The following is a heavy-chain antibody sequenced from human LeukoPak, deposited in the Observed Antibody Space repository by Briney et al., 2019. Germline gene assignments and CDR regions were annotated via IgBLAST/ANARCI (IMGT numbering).Heavy chain of an antibody. CDR3: ATLLSNAAFDY. CDR2: INPNSGDT. J-gene: IGHJ4*02. V-gene: IGHV1-2*02. CDR1: GYTFTGFF. Sequence: ASVTVSCRASGYTFTGFFLHWVRQAPGQGFEWIGWINPNSGDTKYAQRFQGRVTMTRDTSISTAYIELSRLRSDDTAAYYCATLLSNAAFDYWGQGTLVAVSS. D-gene: IGHD6-25*01.